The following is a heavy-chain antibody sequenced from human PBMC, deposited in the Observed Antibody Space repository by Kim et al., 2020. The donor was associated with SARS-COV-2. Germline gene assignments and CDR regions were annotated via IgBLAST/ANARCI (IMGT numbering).Heavy chain of an antibody. J-gene: IGHJ4*01. D-gene: IGHD3-22*01. V-gene: IGHV4-34*01. Sequence: SETLSLTCAVYGGSFSGYYWSWIRQPPGKGLEWIGEINHSGSTNYNPSLKSRVTISVDTSKNQFSLKLSSVTAADTAVYYCARASKVITMIVVVNSYYF. CDR3: ARASKVITMIVVVNSYYF. CDR2: INHSGST. CDR1: GGSFSGYY.